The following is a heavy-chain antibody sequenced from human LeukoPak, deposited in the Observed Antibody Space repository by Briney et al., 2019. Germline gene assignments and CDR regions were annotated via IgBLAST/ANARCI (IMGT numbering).Heavy chain of an antibody. J-gene: IGHJ4*02. CDR2: IYYSGST. Sequence: SGTLSLTCTVAGGSISSSSYYWGWIRQPPGKGLEWIGSIYYSGSTYYNPSLKSRVTISVDTSKNQFSLKLSSVAAADTAVYYCARLARGSGYSYGYEFDYWGQGTLVTVSS. D-gene: IGHD5-18*01. CDR1: GGSISSSSYY. CDR3: ARLARGSGYSYGYEFDY. V-gene: IGHV4-39*01.